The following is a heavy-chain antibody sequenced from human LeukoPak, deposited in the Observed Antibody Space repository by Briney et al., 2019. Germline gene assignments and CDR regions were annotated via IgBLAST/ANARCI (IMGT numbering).Heavy chain of an antibody. D-gene: IGHD4-23*01. V-gene: IGHV4-4*07. CDR3: ARLIPHYGGNPRLRPAYFDY. Sequence: KPSETLSLTCTVSGGSISSYYWSWIRQPAGKGLEWIGRIYASGSTNYNPSLKGRVTMSVDTSKNQFSLKLSSVTAADTAVYYCARLIPHYGGNPRLRPAYFDYWGQGTLVTVSS. CDR1: GGSISSYY. CDR2: IYASGST. J-gene: IGHJ4*02.